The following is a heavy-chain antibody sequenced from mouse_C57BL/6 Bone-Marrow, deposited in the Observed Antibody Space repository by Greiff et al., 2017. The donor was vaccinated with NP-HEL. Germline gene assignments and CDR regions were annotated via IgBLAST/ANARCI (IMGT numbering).Heavy chain of an antibody. CDR2: IYPSDSET. Sequence: VQLQQPGAELVRPGSSVKLSCKASGYTFTSYWMDWVKQRPGQGLEWIGNIYPSDSETHYNQKFKDKATLTVDKSSSTAYMQLSSLTSEDSAVYYCARSNYSNYWYFDVWGTGTTVTVSS. J-gene: IGHJ1*03. D-gene: IGHD2-5*01. V-gene: IGHV1-61*01. CDR3: ARSNYSNYWYFDV. CDR1: GYTFTSYW.